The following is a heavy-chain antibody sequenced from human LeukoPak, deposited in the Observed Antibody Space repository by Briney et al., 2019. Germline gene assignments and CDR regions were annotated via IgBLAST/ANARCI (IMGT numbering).Heavy chain of an antibody. CDR3: ARPIGYCSSTSCPSRLYYYYGMDV. CDR2: IYSGGST. J-gene: IGHJ6*02. Sequence: GGSLRLSCAASGFTFSSNYMSWVRQAPGKGLEWVSVIYSGGSTYYADSVKGRFTISRDNSKNTLYLQMNSLRAEDTAVYYCARPIGYCSSTSCPSRLYYYYGMDVWGQGTTVTVSS. D-gene: IGHD2-2*01. V-gene: IGHV3-53*01. CDR1: GFTFSSNY.